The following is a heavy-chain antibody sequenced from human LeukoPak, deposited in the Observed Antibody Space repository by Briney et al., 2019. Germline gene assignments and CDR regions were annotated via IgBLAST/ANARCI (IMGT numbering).Heavy chain of an antibody. Sequence: GGSLRLSCAASGFTFSSYAMSWVRQAPGKGLEWVSAISGIGGSTYYADSVKGRFTISRDNSKNTLSLQMNSLRAEDTAVYYCAKAQRLTYSSGDWGQGTLVTVSS. CDR3: AKAQRLTYSSGD. D-gene: IGHD6-19*01. J-gene: IGHJ4*02. V-gene: IGHV3-23*01. CDR1: GFTFSSYA. CDR2: ISGIGGST.